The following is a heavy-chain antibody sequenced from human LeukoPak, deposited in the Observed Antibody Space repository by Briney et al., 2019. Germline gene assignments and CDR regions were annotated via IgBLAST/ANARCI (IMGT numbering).Heavy chain of an antibody. CDR1: GFTFSSYS. Sequence: GGSLRLSCAASGFTFSSYSMNWVRQAPGKGLEWVSSISSSSSYIYYADSVKGRFTISRDNAKNSLYLQMNSLRAEDTAVYYCARDRDSSSWCQSFDLWGRGTLVTVSS. V-gene: IGHV3-21*01. CDR2: ISSSSSYI. CDR3: ARDRDSSSWCQSFDL. D-gene: IGHD6-13*01. J-gene: IGHJ2*01.